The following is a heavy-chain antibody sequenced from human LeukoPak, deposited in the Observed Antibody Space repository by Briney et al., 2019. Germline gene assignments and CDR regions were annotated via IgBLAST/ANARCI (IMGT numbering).Heavy chain of an antibody. Sequence: GASVKVSCKASGYTFTSYYMHWVRQAPGQGLEWMGIINPSGGSTSYAQKFQGRVTMTRDMSTSTVYMELSSLRSEDTAVYYCARVLAVSTGYYYYMDVWGKGTTVTVSS. CDR2: INPSGGST. CDR3: ARVLAVSTGYYYYMDV. D-gene: IGHD2-15*01. J-gene: IGHJ6*03. CDR1: GYTFTSYY. V-gene: IGHV1-46*01.